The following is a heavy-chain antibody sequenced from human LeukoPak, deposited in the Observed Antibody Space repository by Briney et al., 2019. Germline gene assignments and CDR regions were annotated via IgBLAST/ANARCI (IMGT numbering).Heavy chain of an antibody. CDR2: INWNGGST. CDR3: ARDFWGSGQGGFDY. Sequence: PGGSLRLSCTVSGFTFSSYDMSWVRQAPGKGLEWVCGINWNGGSTGYADSVKGRFTISRDNAKNSLYLQMNSLRAEDTALYYCARDFWGSGQGGFDYWGQGTLVTVSS. V-gene: IGHV3-20*04. CDR1: GFTFSSYD. J-gene: IGHJ4*02. D-gene: IGHD3-10*01.